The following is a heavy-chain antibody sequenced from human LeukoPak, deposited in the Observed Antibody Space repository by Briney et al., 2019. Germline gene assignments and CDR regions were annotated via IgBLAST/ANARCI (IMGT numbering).Heavy chain of an antibody. CDR2: ISSSSSYI. Sequence: GGSLRLSCAASGFTFSSYSMNWVRQAPGKGLEWVSSISSSSSYIYYADSVKGRFTISRDNAKNSLYLQMNSLRAEDTAVYYCASTNYYDSSGKFAFDIWGQGTMVTVSS. CDR3: ASTNYYDSSGKFAFDI. D-gene: IGHD3-22*01. J-gene: IGHJ3*02. V-gene: IGHV3-21*01. CDR1: GFTFSSYS.